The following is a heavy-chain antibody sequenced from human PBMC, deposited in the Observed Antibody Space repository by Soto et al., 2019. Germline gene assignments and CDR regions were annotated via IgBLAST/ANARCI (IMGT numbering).Heavy chain of an antibody. CDR2: IYYSGST. CDR1: GGSISSYY. D-gene: IGHD3-9*01. J-gene: IGHJ6*02. CDR3: ARVRYFDYYGMDA. Sequence: SETLSLTCTVSGGSISSYYWSWIRQPPGKGLEWIGYIYYSGSTNYNPSLKSRVTISVDTSKNQFSLKLSSVTAADTAVYYCARVRYFDYYGMDAWGQGTTVTVSS. V-gene: IGHV4-59*08.